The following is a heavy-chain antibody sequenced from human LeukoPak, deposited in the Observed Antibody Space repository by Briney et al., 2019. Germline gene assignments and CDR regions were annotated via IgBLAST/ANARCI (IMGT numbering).Heavy chain of an antibody. CDR2: IYTSGST. D-gene: IGHD5-12*01. V-gene: IGHV4-4*07. CDR3: ARQPLSGQYYDY. CDR1: GGSISSYY. Sequence: TSETLSLTCTVSGGSISSYYWSWIRQPAGKGLEWIGRIYTSGSTNYNPSLKSRVTMSVDTSKNQFSLKLSSATAADTAVYYCARQPLSGQYYDYWGQGTLVTVSS. J-gene: IGHJ4*02.